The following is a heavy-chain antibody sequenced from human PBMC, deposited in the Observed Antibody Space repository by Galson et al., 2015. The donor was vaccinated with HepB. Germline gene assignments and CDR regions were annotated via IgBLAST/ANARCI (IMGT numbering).Heavy chain of an antibody. CDR1: GGTFSSYA. Sequence: SVTVSCKASGGTFSSYAISWVRQAPGQGLEWMGGIIPIFGTANYAQKFQGRVTITADESTSTAYMELSSLRSEDTAVYYCARDQSPKGGYDYVWGSYRNDAFDIWGQGTMVTVSS. CDR2: IIPIFGTA. J-gene: IGHJ3*02. D-gene: IGHD3-16*02. V-gene: IGHV1-69*13. CDR3: ARDQSPKGGYDYVWGSYRNDAFDI.